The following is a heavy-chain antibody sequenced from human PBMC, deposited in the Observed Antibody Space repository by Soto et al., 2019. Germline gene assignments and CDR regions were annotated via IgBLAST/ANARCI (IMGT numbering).Heavy chain of an antibody. CDR1: VFTFSSYA. CDR2: ISGSGGST. CDR3: AKSLRYFDWPNAFDI. J-gene: IGHJ3*02. V-gene: IGHV3-23*01. D-gene: IGHD3-9*01. Sequence: PGGSLRLSCAAPVFTFSSYAMSWVRQAPGKGLEWVSAISGSGGSTYYADSVKGRFTISRDNSKNTLYLQMNSLRAEDTAVYYCAKSLRYFDWPNAFDIWGQGTMVTVSS.